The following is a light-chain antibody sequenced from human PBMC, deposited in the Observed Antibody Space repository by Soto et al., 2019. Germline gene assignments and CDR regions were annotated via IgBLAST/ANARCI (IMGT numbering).Light chain of an antibody. CDR1: QSVLYSANNKNK. J-gene: IGKJ1*01. CDR2: WPS. Sequence: DIVMTQSPDSLAVSLGERATINCRSSQSVLYSANNKNKLAWYQQKSGQPPKLLIYWPSTRETGVPDRFSGSGSGTDFTLTISSLQAEDVAVYYCQQYYNTPRTFGQGTKVEIK. V-gene: IGKV4-1*01. CDR3: QQYYNTPRT.